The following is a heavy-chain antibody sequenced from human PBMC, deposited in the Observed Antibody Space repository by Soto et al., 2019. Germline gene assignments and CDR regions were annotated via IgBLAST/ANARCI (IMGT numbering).Heavy chain of an antibody. Sequence: VGSLRLSCAASGFTFSDYYMSWIRQAPGKGLEWVSYISSSSSYTNYADSVKGRFTISRDNAKNSLYLQMNSLRAEDTAVYYCARDLGSSGYCDYWGQGTLVTVSS. CDR2: ISSSSSYT. V-gene: IGHV3-11*06. CDR3: ARDLGSSGYCDY. J-gene: IGHJ4*02. CDR1: GFTFSDYY. D-gene: IGHD3-22*01.